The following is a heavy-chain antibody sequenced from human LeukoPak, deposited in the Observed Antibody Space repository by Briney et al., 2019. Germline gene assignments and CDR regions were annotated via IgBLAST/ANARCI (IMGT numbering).Heavy chain of an antibody. D-gene: IGHD2-15*01. V-gene: IGHV3-7*01. Sequence: GGSLRLSCAASGFTFSSYWMSWVRQAPGKGLEWVANIKQDGSEKYYVDSVKGRFTISRDNAKNSLYLQMNSLRAEDTAVYYCARDDRYCSGSSCYSIDYWGQGTLVTVSS. CDR1: GFTFSSYW. J-gene: IGHJ4*02. CDR2: IKQDGSEK. CDR3: ARDDRYCSGSSCYSIDY.